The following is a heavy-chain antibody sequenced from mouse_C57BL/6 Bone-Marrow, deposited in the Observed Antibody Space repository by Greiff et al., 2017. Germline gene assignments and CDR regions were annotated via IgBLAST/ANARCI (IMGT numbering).Heavy chain of an antibody. Sequence: QVQLKESGPELVKPGASVKLSCKASGYTFTSYDLNWVKQRPGQGLEWIGWIYPRDGSTKYNEKFKGKATLTVDTSSSTAYMELHSLTSEDSAVYFGARLEFDGSSGDWYFDVWGTGTTVTVSS. CDR2: IYPRDGST. D-gene: IGHD1-1*01. V-gene: IGHV1-85*01. J-gene: IGHJ1*03. CDR1: GYTFTSYD. CDR3: ARLEFDGSSGDWYFDV.